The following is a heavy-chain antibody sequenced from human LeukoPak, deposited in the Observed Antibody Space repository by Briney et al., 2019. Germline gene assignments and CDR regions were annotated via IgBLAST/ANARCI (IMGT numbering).Heavy chain of an antibody. Sequence: ETLSLTCTVSGGAISSFFWSWIRQPAGRELEWLGRMYAKGKPNYNPALKSRISMSVDTSRSQFSLNLTSVTAADTATYYCARDIVAASSDGFDVWGQGTTVT. CDR3: ARDIVAASSDGFDV. D-gene: IGHD2-21*01. J-gene: IGHJ3*01. CDR1: GGAISSFF. V-gene: IGHV4-4*07. CDR2: MYAKGKP.